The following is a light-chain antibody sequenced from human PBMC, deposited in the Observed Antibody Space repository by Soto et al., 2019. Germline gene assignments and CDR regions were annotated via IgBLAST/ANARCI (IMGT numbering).Light chain of an antibody. CDR2: EVS. Sequence: VLTQPASVSGSPGQSITISCTGTSIDVGGYNYVSWYQQHPGKAPKLMIYEVSNRPSGVSNRFSGSKSGNTASLTISGLQAEDEADYYCSSYTSSSTLFGTGTKGTVL. V-gene: IGLV2-14*01. CDR1: SIDVGGYNY. CDR3: SSYTSSSTL. J-gene: IGLJ1*01.